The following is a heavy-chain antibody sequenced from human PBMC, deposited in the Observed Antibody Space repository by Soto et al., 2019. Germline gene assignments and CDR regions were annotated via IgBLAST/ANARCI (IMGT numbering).Heavy chain of an antibody. Sequence: QVQLVESGGGAVQPGRSLRLSCAASGFTFDSHGMHWVRQAPGKGLEWVAVISSDGNNKYYADSVKGRFTISRDNFNNISYLQMSSLRAEDTAVYYCAKDLLPKTGTTCGSWGQGTLFTVSS. D-gene: IGHD4-17*01. CDR1: GFTFDSHG. J-gene: IGHJ5*02. CDR2: ISSDGNNK. CDR3: AKDLLPKTGTTCGS. V-gene: IGHV3-30*18.